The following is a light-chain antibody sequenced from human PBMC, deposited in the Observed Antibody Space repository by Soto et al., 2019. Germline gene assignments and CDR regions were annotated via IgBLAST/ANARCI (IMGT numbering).Light chain of an antibody. CDR3: QQYDNLAFT. J-gene: IGKJ2*01. Sequence: DIQMTQSPSSVSASVGDRVTITCRASQGTNNWLAWYQQKPGKAPELLIYAVSYLQSGVPSRFSGSGSGTDFTFTISSLQPEDIGTYYCQQYDNLAFTFGQGTKVDIK. CDR2: AVS. CDR1: QGTNNW. V-gene: IGKV1-12*01.